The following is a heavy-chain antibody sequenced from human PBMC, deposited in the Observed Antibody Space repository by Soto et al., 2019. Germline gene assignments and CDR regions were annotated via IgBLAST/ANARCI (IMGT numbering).Heavy chain of an antibody. CDR3: AKDLRGRSGSYNC. Sequence: EVQLLESGGGLVQPGGSLRLSCAASGFTFSSYAMSWVRQAPGKGLEWVSAISGSGGSTYYADSVKGRFTISRDNSKSTLYLQMNSLRAEDTAVYYFAKDLRGRSGSYNCWGRGTLVTVSS. D-gene: IGHD1-26*01. CDR1: GFTFSSYA. J-gene: IGHJ4*02. CDR2: ISGSGGST. V-gene: IGHV3-23*01.